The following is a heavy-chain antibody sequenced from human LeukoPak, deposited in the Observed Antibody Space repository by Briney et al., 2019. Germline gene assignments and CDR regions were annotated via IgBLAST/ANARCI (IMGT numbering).Heavy chain of an antibody. Sequence: SETLSLTCTVSGGSISSGGYYWSWIRQHPGKGLEWIGYIYYSGSTYYNPSLKSRVTISVDTSKNQFSLKLSSVTAADTAVYHCARCRLPSGSRSFYYYYGMDVWGKGTTVTVSS. D-gene: IGHD3-10*01. J-gene: IGHJ6*04. V-gene: IGHV4-31*03. CDR3: ARCRLPSGSRSFYYYYGMDV. CDR2: IYYSGST. CDR1: GGSISSGGYY.